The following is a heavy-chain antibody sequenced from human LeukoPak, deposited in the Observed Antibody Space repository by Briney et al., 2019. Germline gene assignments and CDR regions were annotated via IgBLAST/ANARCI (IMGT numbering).Heavy chain of an antibody. CDR3: AREDDYVRGTGVY. CDR1: GGSISSGDYY. V-gene: IGHV4-30-4*01. J-gene: IGHJ4*02. D-gene: IGHD3-16*01. Sequence: KTSETLSLTCTVSGGSISSGDYYWSWIRQPPGKGLEWIGYIYYSGSTYYNPSLKSRVTISVDTSKNQFSLKLSSVTAADTAVYYCAREDDYVRGTGVYWGQGTLVTVSS. CDR2: IYYSGST.